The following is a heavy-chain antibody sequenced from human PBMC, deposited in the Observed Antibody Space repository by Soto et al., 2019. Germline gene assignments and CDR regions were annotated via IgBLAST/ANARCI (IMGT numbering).Heavy chain of an antibody. D-gene: IGHD1-26*01. J-gene: IGHJ4*02. CDR1: GYTFTGHY. Sequence: QVQLVQSGAEVKESGASVKVSCKASGYTFTGHYIHWVRQAPGQGFEWVGEIGPKNGDTRYAQRLQGRVAMTKDSSNTTVYMELSNLSPDDTAVYYCGRGRSGEIGVFYWGQGTLVTVHS. V-gene: IGHV1-2*02. CDR2: IGPKNGDT. CDR3: GRGRSGEIGVFY.